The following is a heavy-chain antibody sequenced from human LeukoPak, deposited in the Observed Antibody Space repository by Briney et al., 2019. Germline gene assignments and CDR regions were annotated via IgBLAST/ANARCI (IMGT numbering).Heavy chain of an antibody. J-gene: IGHJ4*02. CDR1: GGSISSSSYY. D-gene: IGHD2-21*01. CDR3: AREELGEHSLEH. V-gene: IGHV4-39*07. Sequence: PSETLSLTCTVSGGSISSSSYYWGWIRQPPGKGLEWIGSIYYSGSTYYNPSLKSRVTISVDTYKNQFSLKLSSVTAADTAVYYCAREELGEHSLEHWGLGTMVTVSS. CDR2: IYYSGST.